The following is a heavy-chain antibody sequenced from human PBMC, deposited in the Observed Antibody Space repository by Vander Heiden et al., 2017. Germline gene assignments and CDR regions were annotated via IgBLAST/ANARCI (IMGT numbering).Heavy chain of an antibody. Sequence: QVQLVESGGGVVQPGRSLRLSGAASGFTFSSYGMHWVRPAPGKGLGWVALIRYDGSNNYYADSGKGRFTISRDTSKNTLYMQMNSIRAEETALYYCAKDMAARAADNWFDPWGQGTLVTVSS. V-gene: IGHV3-30*02. CDR1: GFTFSSYG. J-gene: IGHJ5*02. CDR2: IRYDGSNN. CDR3: AKDMAARAADNWFDP. D-gene: IGHD6-13*01.